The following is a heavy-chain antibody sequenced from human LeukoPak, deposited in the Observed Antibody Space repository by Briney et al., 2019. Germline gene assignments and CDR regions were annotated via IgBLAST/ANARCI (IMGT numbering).Heavy chain of an antibody. D-gene: IGHD5-24*01. J-gene: IGHJ4*02. Sequence: GGSLRLSCAASGFTVSSNYMSWVRQAPGKGLEWVSVIYSGGTTYYADSVEGRFTISRDNSKNTLYLPMNSLRAEDTAVYYCARDVEMDYWGQGTLVTVSS. V-gene: IGHV3-66*02. CDR2: IYSGGTT. CDR1: GFTVSSNY. CDR3: ARDVEMDY.